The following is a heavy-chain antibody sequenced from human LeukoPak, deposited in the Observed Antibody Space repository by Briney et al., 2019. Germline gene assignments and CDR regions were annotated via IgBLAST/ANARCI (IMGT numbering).Heavy chain of an antibody. CDR3: ARGQAINGSYYYDSSGSYGMDV. Sequence: IXHSXXTNYNPSLKSRVTISVDTSKNQFSLKLSSVTAADTAVYYCARGQAINGSYYYDSSGSYGMDVWGQGTTVTVSS. D-gene: IGHD3-22*01. J-gene: IGHJ6*02. V-gene: IGHV4-34*01. CDR2: IXHSXXT.